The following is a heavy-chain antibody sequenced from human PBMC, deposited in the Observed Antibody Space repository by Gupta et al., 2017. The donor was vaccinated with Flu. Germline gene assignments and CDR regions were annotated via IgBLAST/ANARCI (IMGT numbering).Heavy chain of an antibody. CDR1: GFSFSNYG. Sequence: QVHLVESGGGVVQPGRSLRLSCAASGFSFSNYGMHWVRQAPGKGLEWVAIIWYDGSNKFYGDSVKGRFTISRDNVKNTVDLQMDSLGAGDTATYYCARDTCTNGLCYFDYWGQGTLVTVSS. V-gene: IGHV3-33*01. D-gene: IGHD2-8*01. J-gene: IGHJ4*02. CDR2: IWYDGSNK. CDR3: ARDTCTNGLCYFDY.